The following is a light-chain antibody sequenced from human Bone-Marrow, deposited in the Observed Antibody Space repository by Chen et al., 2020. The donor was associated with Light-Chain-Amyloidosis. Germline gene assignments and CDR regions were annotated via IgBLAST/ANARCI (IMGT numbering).Light chain of an antibody. CDR2: GSS. V-gene: IGKV3-20*01. J-gene: IGKJ4*01. Sequence: EIVLTQSPGTLSLSPGEVANLSCRASQTISSNYLTWYQQKFGQAPRLLIYGSSSRATGIPDRFTGSGTGTDFSLTIDRREPEECAMYYCQQDGTSPLTFGGGTKVEIK. CDR3: QQDGTSPLT. CDR1: QTISSNY.